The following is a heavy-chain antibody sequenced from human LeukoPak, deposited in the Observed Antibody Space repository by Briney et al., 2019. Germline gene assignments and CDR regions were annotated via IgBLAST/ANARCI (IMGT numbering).Heavy chain of an antibody. CDR2: IWYDGSNK. CDR1: GFTFSSYG. Sequence: AGGSLRLSCAASGFTFSSYGMHWVRQARGKGLEWVAVIWYDGSNKYYADSVKGRFTISRDNSKNTLYLQMNSLRAEETAVYYCAREWLGNYYYYGMDVWGQGTTVTVSS. V-gene: IGHV3-33*01. J-gene: IGHJ6*02. D-gene: IGHD6-19*01. CDR3: AREWLGNYYYYGMDV.